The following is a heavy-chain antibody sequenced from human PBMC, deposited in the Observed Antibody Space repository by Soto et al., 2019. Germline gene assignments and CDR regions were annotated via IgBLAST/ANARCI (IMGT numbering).Heavy chain of an antibody. V-gene: IGHV3-23*01. D-gene: IGHD6-19*01. CDR1: GFTFSSYA. J-gene: IGHJ6*02. CDR2: ISGSGGST. Sequence: GGSLSLSCAASGFTFSSYAMSWVRQAPGKGLEWVSGISGSGGSTYYADSVKGRFTISRDNSKNTLSLQVSSLRPGDTAVYYCAKDRDSSGWFSGYYYGVDVWGQGTTVTVSS. CDR3: AKDRDSSGWFSGYYYGVDV.